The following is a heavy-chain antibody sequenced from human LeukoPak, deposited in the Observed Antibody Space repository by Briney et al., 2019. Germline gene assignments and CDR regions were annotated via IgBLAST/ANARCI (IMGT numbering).Heavy chain of an antibody. CDR3: ARLGGVSGYDVGAFDY. D-gene: IGHD5-12*01. V-gene: IGHV5-10-1*01. CDR1: GYSFTGYW. J-gene: IGHJ4*02. Sequence: GESLRISCKGPGYSFTGYWISWVRQMPGKGLEWMGRIDPSDSYSDFSPSFQGHVTISADKSITTVYLHWSSLKASDTAMYYCARLGGVSGYDVGAFDYWGPGTLVTVSS. CDR2: IDPSDSYS.